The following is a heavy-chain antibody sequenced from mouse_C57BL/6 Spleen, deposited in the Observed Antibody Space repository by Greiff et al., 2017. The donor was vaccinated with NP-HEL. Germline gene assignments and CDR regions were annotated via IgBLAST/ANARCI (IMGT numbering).Heavy chain of an antibody. Sequence: EVQLQQSGPELVKPGASVKIPCKASGYTFTDYNMDWVKQSHGKSLEWIGDINPNSGGTIYNQKVKGKATLTVDKSTSTAYMELRSLTSEDTAVYDGARGGSITTVVDYAMDDWGQGTSVTVAS. V-gene: IGHV1-18*01. CDR3: ARGGSITTVVDYAMDD. CDR1: GYTFTDYN. J-gene: IGHJ4*01. D-gene: IGHD1-1*01. CDR2: INPNSGGT.